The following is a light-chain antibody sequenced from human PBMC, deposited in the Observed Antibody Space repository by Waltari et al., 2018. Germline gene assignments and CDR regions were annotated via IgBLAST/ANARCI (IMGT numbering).Light chain of an antibody. J-gene: IGLJ3*02. CDR3: QTGGHGTWV. V-gene: IGLV4-69*01. CDR2: VNSDGSH. CDR1: SGHTNNI. Sequence: QLVLTQSPSASAPLGASVKLTCTLSSGHTNNIIAWHHQHPKKGPRYLMKVNSDGSHNKGEKIPERFSGSSSGAERYLTISSLQSEDEADYYCQTGGHGTWVFGGGTKLTVL.